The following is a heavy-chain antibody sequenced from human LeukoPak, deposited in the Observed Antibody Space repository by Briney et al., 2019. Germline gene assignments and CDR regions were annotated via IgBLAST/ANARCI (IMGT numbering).Heavy chain of an antibody. CDR2: INAGNGNT. J-gene: IGHJ4*02. Sequence: ASVKVSCKASGCTFTSYAMHWVRQAPGQRLEWMGWINAGNGNTKYSQKFQGRVTITRDTSASTAYMELSSLRSEDTAVYYCARDRYTAMVRGYFDYWGQGTLVTVSS. CDR3: ARDRYTAMVRGYFDY. D-gene: IGHD5-18*01. CDR1: GCTFTSYA. V-gene: IGHV1-3*01.